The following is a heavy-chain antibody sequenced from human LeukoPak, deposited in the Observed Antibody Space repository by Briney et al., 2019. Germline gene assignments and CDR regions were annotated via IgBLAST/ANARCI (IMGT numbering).Heavy chain of an antibody. CDR1: GDSISSSTYY. Sequence: PSETLSLTCTVSGDSISSSTYYWGWIRQPPGKGLEWIGSIYYSGSTYYNPSLESRVTIPLDTSKNQFSLKLTSVTAADTALYYCAREWSSFDYWGQGTLVTVSS. CDR2: IYYSGST. J-gene: IGHJ4*02. CDR3: AREWSSFDY. V-gene: IGHV4-39*07. D-gene: IGHD3-10*01.